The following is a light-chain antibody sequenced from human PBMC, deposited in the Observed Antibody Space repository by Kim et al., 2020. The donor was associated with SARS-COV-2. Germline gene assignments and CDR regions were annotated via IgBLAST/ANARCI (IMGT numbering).Light chain of an antibody. CDR2: DVS. V-gene: IGLV2-11*01. J-gene: IGLJ1*01. CDR1: SSVVGGYNY. Sequence: SVTISCTGTSSVVGGYNYVSWYQQHPGKAPKLMIYDVSKRPSGVPDRFSSSKSGNTASLTISGLQAEDDADYYCCSYAGSYTFYVFGTGTKVTVL. CDR3: CSYAGSYTFYV.